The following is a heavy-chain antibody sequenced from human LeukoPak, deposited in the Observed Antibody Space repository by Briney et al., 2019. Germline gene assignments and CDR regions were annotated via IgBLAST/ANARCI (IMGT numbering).Heavy chain of an antibody. CDR1: GVSISSYH. Sequence: SETLSLTCTVSGVSISSYHWSWIRQPAGRGLEWIGRVHTSGTTNYNPSLKSRVTMSVDTSKNQLSLMLTSVTAADTAVYYCARDGLYSYGYSYFDYWGQGTLVTVSS. D-gene: IGHD5-18*01. J-gene: IGHJ4*02. CDR3: ARDGLYSYGYSYFDY. CDR2: VHTSGTT. V-gene: IGHV4-4*07.